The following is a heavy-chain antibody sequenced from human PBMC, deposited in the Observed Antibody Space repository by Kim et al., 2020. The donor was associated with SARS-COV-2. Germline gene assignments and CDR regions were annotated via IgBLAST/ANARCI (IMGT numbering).Heavy chain of an antibody. J-gene: IGHJ4*02. D-gene: IGHD6-13*01. V-gene: IGHV3-23*01. CDR2: TT. CDR3: AKMAALDY. Sequence: TTYYADAVKSRFTIYRNNSKNTLYLQMNSLRAEDTAVYYCAKMAALDYWGQGTLVTVSS.